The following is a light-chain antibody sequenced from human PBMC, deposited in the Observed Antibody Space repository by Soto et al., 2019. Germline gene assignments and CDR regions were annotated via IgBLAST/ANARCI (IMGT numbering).Light chain of an antibody. J-gene: IGKJ4*01. Sequence: EIVLTQSPGTLSLSPGERATLSCRASQSVSNNYLAWYQQKPGQAPRLLIYGASTRATDIPARLSGSGSGTEFTLTISSLQSEDFALYYCQQYNNWPLTFGGGTKVDIK. CDR3: QQYNNWPLT. CDR1: QSVSNN. CDR2: GAS. V-gene: IGKV3-15*01.